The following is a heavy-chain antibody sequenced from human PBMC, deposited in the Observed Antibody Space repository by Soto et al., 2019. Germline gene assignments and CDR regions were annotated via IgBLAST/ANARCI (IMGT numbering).Heavy chain of an antibody. J-gene: IGHJ6*02. V-gene: IGHV3-30*18. CDR3: AKDQAKYGSGYFYGMDV. CDR1: GFTFSIFG. CDR2: LSYDGTYK. D-gene: IGHD3-10*01. Sequence: GGSLRLSCDASGFTFSIFGMHWVRQAPGKGLEWVAVLSYDGTYKYYADSVKGRFTISRDNSKNMLFLQMNSLRPDDTAVYYCAKDQAKYGSGYFYGMDVWGQGTAVTVSS.